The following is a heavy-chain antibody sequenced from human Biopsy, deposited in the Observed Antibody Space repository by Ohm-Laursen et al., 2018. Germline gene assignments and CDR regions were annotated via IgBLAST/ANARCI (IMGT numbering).Heavy chain of an antibody. CDR1: GGSISSGSNY. Sequence: SQILSLTCTVSGGSISSGSNYWAWIRQPPGKGLEWIGSVYHSGTTYYSPSLKSRVTISVDTSKNQLSLKVTSVTAADTAAYYCARHDGNGPFALDSWGQGTLVTVSS. D-gene: IGHD5-24*01. CDR3: ARHDGNGPFALDS. V-gene: IGHV4-39*01. CDR2: VYHSGTT. J-gene: IGHJ4*02.